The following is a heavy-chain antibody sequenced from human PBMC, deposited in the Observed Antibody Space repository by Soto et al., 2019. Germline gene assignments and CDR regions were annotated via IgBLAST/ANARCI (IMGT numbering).Heavy chain of an antibody. Sequence: SETLSLTCAVSGGPITSGGYSWSWIRQPPGKGLEWIGYIYHSGGTYYNPSLKSRVTLSIDRTKKQFSLKLKSVTAADTAVYFCARTMTASGWFDPWGQGTLVTVSS. D-gene: IGHD2-21*02. CDR3: ARTMTASGWFDP. CDR2: IYHSGGT. V-gene: IGHV4-30-2*01. CDR1: GGPITSGGYS. J-gene: IGHJ5*02.